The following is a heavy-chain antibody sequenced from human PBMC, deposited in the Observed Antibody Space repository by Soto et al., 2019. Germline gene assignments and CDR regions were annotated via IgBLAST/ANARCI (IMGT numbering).Heavy chain of an antibody. V-gene: IGHV1-69*13. J-gene: IGHJ4*02. CDR3: ARDLTTVTHPFDY. D-gene: IGHD4-17*01. Sequence: SVKVSCKASGGTFSSYAISWVRQAPGQGLYWMGGIIPIFGTANYAQKFQGRVTITADESTSTAYMELSSLRSEDTAVYYCARDLTTVTHPFDYWGQGTLVTVSS. CDR1: GGTFSSYA. CDR2: IIPIFGTA.